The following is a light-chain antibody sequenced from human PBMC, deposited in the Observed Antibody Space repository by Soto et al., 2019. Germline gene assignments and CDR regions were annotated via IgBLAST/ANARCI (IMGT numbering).Light chain of an antibody. J-gene: IGKJ1*01. CDR2: GVS. CDR3: QQYNNWPLWT. Sequence: ETVMTQSPVTLSVSPGERVTLSCRASQSVRSNLAWYQQRPGQAPRLLMYGVSTRATGIPARFSGSGSGTEFTLTISSLQSEDFAVYYCQQYNNWPLWTFGQGTKVEIK. V-gene: IGKV3-15*01. CDR1: QSVRSN.